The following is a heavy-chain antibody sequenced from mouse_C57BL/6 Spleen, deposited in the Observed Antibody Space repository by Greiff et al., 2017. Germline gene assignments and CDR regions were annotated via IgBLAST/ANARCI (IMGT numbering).Heavy chain of an antibody. D-gene: IGHD1-1*01. Sequence: VQLQQPGAELVKPGASVKLSCKASGYTFTSYWMHWVKQRPGQGLEWIGMIHPNSGSTNYNEKFKSKATLTVDKSSSTAYMQLSSLTSEDSAVYYCAREALLRDAMDYWGQGTSVTVSS. J-gene: IGHJ4*01. CDR1: GYTFTSYW. CDR2: IHPNSGST. V-gene: IGHV1-64*01. CDR3: AREALLRDAMDY.